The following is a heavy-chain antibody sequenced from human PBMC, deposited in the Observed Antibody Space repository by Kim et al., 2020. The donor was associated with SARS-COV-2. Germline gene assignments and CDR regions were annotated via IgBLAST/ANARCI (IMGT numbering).Heavy chain of an antibody. D-gene: IGHD2-15*01. V-gene: IGHV3-48*04. J-gene: IGHJ6*02. CDR1: GFTFSSHS. Sequence: GGSLRLSCAASGFTFSSHSMNWVRQAPGKGLEWLSYISSSSSTIYYADSVKGRFTISRDNAKNSLYLQMNSLRAEDTAVYYCARDYGYCSGGSCYSGYYYGMDVWGQGTTVTVSS. CDR3: ARDYGYCSGGSCYSGYYYGMDV. CDR2: ISSSSSTI.